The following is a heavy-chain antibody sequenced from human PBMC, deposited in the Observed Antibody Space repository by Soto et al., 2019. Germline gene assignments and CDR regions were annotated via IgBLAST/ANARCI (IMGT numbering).Heavy chain of an antibody. Sequence: PSETLSLTYTVSGGSSSSGDYYWSWIRQPPGKGLEWIGYIYYSGSTYYNPSLKSRVTISVDTSKNQFSLKLSSVTAADTAVYYCARDNILGILYGGMDVWGQGTTVTVSS. CDR3: ARDNILGILYGGMDV. D-gene: IGHD3-3*01. V-gene: IGHV4-30-4*01. CDR2: IYYSGST. J-gene: IGHJ6*02. CDR1: GGSSSSGDYY.